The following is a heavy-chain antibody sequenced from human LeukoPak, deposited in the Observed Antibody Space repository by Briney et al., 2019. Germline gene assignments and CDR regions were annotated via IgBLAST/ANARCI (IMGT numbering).Heavy chain of an antibody. D-gene: IGHD1-26*01. V-gene: IGHV1-46*01. CDR3: ARGVGATARIFDY. J-gene: IGHJ4*02. CDR2: ISPSGGST. Sequence: ASVKVSCKAFGYTFTSNYMHWVRQAPGQGPEWMGVISPSGGSTTYAQKFQGRVTLTRDMSTSTDYLELSSLRSEDTAVYYCARGVGATARIFDYWGQGTLVTVSS. CDR1: GYTFTSNY.